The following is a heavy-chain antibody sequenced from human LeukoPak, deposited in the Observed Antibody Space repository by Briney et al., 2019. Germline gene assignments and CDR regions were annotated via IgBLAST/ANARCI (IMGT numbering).Heavy chain of an antibody. CDR2: INAGNGNT. CDR3: ARDLEEYQLLFSFDY. V-gene: IGHV1-3*01. D-gene: IGHD2-2*01. Sequence: ASVKVSCKASGYTFTSYAMHWVRQAPGQRLEWMGWINAGNGNTKHSQKFQGRVTITRDTSASTAYMELSSLRSEDTAVYYCARDLEEYQLLFSFDYWGQGTLVTVSS. CDR1: GYTFTSYA. J-gene: IGHJ4*02.